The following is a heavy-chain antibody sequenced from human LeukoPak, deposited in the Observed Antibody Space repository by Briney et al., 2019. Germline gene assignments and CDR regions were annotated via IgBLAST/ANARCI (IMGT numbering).Heavy chain of an antibody. Sequence: SETLSLTCTVSGGSISSSSYYWGWIRQPAGKGLEWIGRIYTSGSTNYNPSLKSRVTISVDTSKNQFSLKLSSVTAADTAVYYCARGTFSGYYIELTDYWGQGTLVTVSS. D-gene: IGHD3-22*01. CDR3: ARGTFSGYYIELTDY. V-gene: IGHV4-61*02. CDR2: IYTSGST. CDR1: GGSISSSSYY. J-gene: IGHJ4*02.